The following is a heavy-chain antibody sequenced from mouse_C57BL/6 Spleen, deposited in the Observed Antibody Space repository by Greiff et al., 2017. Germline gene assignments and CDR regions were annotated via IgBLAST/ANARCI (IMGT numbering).Heavy chain of an antibody. D-gene: IGHD3-1*01. J-gene: IGHJ1*01. Sequence: VMLVESGPGLVQPSQSLSITCTVSGFSFTSYGVHWVRQSPGKGLEWLGVIWSGGSTDYNAAFISRLSISKDNSKSQVFFKMNSLQADDTAIYYCARNWGLGYFDVWGSGTTVTVSS. V-gene: IGHV2-2*01. CDR2: IWSGGST. CDR3: ARNWGLGYFDV. CDR1: GFSFTSYG.